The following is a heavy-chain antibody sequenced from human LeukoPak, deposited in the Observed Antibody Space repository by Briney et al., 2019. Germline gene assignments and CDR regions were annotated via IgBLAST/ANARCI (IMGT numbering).Heavy chain of an antibody. V-gene: IGHV3-21*01. CDR2: ISSSSSYI. Sequence: GGSLRLSCAASGFTFSSYSMNWVRQAPGKGLEWVSSISSSSSYIYYADSVKGRFTISRDNAKNSLYLQMNSLRAEDTAVYYCARDPTIAVAGTPLYYYYGMDVWGQGTTVTVSS. D-gene: IGHD6-19*01. CDR1: GFTFSSYS. J-gene: IGHJ6*02. CDR3: ARDPTIAVAGTPLYYYYGMDV.